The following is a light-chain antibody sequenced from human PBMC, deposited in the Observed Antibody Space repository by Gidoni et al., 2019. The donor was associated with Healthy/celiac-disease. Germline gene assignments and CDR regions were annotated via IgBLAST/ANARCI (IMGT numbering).Light chain of an antibody. J-gene: IGKJ4*01. CDR1: QSVSSN. CDR3: QQYNNWPPLT. CDR2: GAS. Sequence: VMTQSPATLSVSPGERATLSCRASQSVSSNLAWYQQKPGQAPRLLIYGASTRATGIPARFSGSGSGTEFTLTISSLQSEDFAVYYCQQYNNWPPLTFGGGTKVEIK. V-gene: IGKV3-15*01.